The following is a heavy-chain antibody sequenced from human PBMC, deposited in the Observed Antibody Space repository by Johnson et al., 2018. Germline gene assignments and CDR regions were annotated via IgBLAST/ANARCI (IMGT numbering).Heavy chain of an antibody. CDR2: ISYDGSNK. V-gene: IGHV3-30-3*01. Sequence: QVQLVESGGGVVQPGRSLRLSCAASGFTFSSYAMHWVRQAPGKGLEWVAVISYDGSNKYYADSVKGRFTISRDNSKNTLYLKMNSLRAEDTAVYYCARASDYGGNSEDYMDVWGKGTTVTVSS. CDR3: ARASDYGGNSEDYMDV. D-gene: IGHD4-23*01. CDR1: GFTFSSYA. J-gene: IGHJ6*03.